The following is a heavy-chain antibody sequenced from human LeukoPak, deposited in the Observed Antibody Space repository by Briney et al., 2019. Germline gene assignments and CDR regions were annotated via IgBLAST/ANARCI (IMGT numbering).Heavy chain of an antibody. Sequence: SETLSLTCTVSGYSISSGDYWGWIRQPPGKGLEWIGNIYHSGSTFYNPSLKSRVTISVHTSKNQFSLKLSSVTAADTAVYYCARITGSYYYYYMDVWGKGTTVTVSS. CDR3: ARITGSYYYYYMDV. V-gene: IGHV4-38-2*02. CDR2: IYHSGST. J-gene: IGHJ6*03. CDR1: GYSISSGDY. D-gene: IGHD3-10*01.